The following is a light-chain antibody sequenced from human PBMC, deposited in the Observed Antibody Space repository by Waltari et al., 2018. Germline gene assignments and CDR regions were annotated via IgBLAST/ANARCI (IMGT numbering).Light chain of an antibody. CDR2: WAS. J-gene: IGKJ3*01. Sequence: DIVMTQSPDSLAVSLGERATITCKSSQSVYYNSNNKHYLAWYQQKVGQPPKLLIYWASSRESGVPDRFSGSVSGTDFTLSISSLQAEDVAVYYCQQRSNSFTFGPGTKVDIK. CDR3: QQRSNSFT. CDR1: QSVYYNSNNKHY. V-gene: IGKV4-1*01.